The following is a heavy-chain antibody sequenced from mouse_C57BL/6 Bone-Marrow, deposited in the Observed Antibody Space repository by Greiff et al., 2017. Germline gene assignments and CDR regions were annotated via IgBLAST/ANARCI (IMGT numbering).Heavy chain of an antibody. CDR1: GFTFSDAW. D-gene: IGHD1-1*01. CDR2: IRNKANNHAT. Sequence: EVQLVESGGGLVQPGGSMKLSCAASGFTFSDAWMDWVRQSPEKGLEWVAEIRNKANNHATYYAESVKGRFTISRDDSKSSVYLQMNSLRAEDTGIYYCTRALYYGSRGNYWGQGTTLTVSS. J-gene: IGHJ2*01. CDR3: TRALYYGSRGNY. V-gene: IGHV6-6*01.